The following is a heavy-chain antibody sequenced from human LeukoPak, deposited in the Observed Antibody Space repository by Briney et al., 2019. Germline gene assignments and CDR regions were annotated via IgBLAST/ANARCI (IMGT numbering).Heavy chain of an antibody. D-gene: IGHD3-9*01. CDR3: ASSSWDILTGYQLGYFDY. CDR1: GGSISSYY. CDR2: IYTSGST. Sequence: SETLSLTCTVSGGSISSYYWSWIRQPAGKGLEWIGRIYTSGSTNYNPSLKSRVTMSVDTSKNQFSLKLSSVTAADTAVYYCASSSWDILTGYQLGYFDYWGQGTLVAVSS. J-gene: IGHJ4*02. V-gene: IGHV4-4*07.